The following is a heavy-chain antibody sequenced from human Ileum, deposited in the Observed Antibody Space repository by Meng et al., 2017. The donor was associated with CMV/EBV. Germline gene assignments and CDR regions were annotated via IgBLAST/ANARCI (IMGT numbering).Heavy chain of an antibody. Sequence: SETLSLTCAISGDSVSTIYAAWNWIRQSPSGGLEWLGRTFYRSKWYYDYAVSVKSRIIINPDTSKNQFSLHLNSVTPDDTAVYYCARDIYYFDSWGQGTLVTVSS. D-gene: IGHD2-21*01. CDR1: GDSVSTIYAA. CDR3: ARDIYYFDS. V-gene: IGHV6-1*01. J-gene: IGHJ4*02. CDR2: TFYRSKWYY.